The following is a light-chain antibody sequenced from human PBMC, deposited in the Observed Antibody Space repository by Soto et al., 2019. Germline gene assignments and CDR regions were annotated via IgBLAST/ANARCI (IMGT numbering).Light chain of an antibody. CDR2: GAS. Sequence: EIVLTQSPGTVSLSPGERATLSCRASQSVTSSYLAWYQQKPGQAPRLLIYGASSRATGIPDRFSGSGSGTDFTLTISRLEPEDFAVYYCQQYGSSPTCTFGQGTKVEIK. J-gene: IGKJ1*01. V-gene: IGKV3-20*01. CDR1: QSVTSSY. CDR3: QQYGSSPTCT.